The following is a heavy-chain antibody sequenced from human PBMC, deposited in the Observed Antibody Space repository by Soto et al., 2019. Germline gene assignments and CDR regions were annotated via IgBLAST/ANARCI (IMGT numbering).Heavy chain of an antibody. Sequence: PSETLSLTCAVYGGSFSYYSWTWIRQPPGKGLEWIGEINDSGSTNYTPSLERRVTISRDTSKNRFSLKLSSVTAADTAVYYCARGSHKLHSYDSSGFYHYFDYWGQGSLVTVSS. V-gene: IGHV4-34*01. CDR3: ARGSHKLHSYDSSGFYHYFDY. D-gene: IGHD3-22*01. J-gene: IGHJ4*02. CDR2: INDSGST. CDR1: GGSFSYYS.